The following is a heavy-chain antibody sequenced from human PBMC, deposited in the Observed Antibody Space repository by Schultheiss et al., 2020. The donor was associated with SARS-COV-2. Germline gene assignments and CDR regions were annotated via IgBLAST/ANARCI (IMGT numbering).Heavy chain of an antibody. CDR3: ARGLRESMIVVVPRAFDI. CDR1: GGSISSGGYS. V-gene: IGHV4-30-2*01. CDR2: IYHSGST. J-gene: IGHJ3*02. Sequence: SETLSLTCAVSGGSISSGGYSWSWIRQPPGKGLEWIGYIYHSGSTNYNPSLKSRVTISVGTSKNQFSLKLSSVTAADTAVYYCARGLRESMIVVVPRAFDIWGQGTMVTVSS. D-gene: IGHD3-22*01.